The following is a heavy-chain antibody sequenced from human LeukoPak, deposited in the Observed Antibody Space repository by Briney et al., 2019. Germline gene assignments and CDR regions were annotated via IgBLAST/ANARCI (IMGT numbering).Heavy chain of an antibody. D-gene: IGHD3-9*01. CDR1: GYTFTSYG. Sequence: ASVKVSCKASGYTFTSYGISWVRQAPGQGLEWMGWISAYNGNTNYAQKLQGRVTMTTDTSTSTAYMELRSLRSDDTAVYYCARDPYYDILTGYYMGPGKNWFDPWGQGTLVTVSS. CDR2: ISAYNGNT. J-gene: IGHJ5*02. CDR3: ARDPYYDILTGYYMGPGKNWFDP. V-gene: IGHV1-18*01.